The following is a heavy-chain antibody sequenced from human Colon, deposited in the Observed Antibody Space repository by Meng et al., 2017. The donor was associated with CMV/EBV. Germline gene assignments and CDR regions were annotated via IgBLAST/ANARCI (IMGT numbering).Heavy chain of an antibody. J-gene: IGHJ4*02. D-gene: IGHD6-19*01. CDR2: IYSSWST. CDR3: AREESVGIAVTGTFDY. Sequence: QVQLQESGSGLVKPSXXLSLTCXVSGDSISSNCWGWIRQPAGKGLEWIGRIYSSWSTFYNPSLNSRVTMSVDTSKNQFSLSLASVTAADTAIYFCAREESVGIAVTGTFDYWGQGILVTVSS. CDR1: GDSISSNC. V-gene: IGHV4-4*07.